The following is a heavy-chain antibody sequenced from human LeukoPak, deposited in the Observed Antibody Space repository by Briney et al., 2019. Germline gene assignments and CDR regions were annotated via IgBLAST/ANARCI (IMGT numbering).Heavy chain of an antibody. Sequence: SVKVSCKASGGTFSSYAISWVRQAPGQGLEWMGRIIPILGIANYAQKFQGRVTITADKSTSTAYMELSSLRSEDTAVYYCAGEGSSGWHKIDYWGQGTLVTVSS. J-gene: IGHJ4*02. V-gene: IGHV1-69*04. CDR1: GGTFSSYA. CDR2: IIPILGIA. D-gene: IGHD6-19*01. CDR3: AGEGSSGWHKIDY.